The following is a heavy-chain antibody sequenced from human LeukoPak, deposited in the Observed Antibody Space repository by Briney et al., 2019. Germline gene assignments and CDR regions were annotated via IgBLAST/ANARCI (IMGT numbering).Heavy chain of an antibody. J-gene: IGHJ4*02. CDR2: INHSGST. V-gene: IGHV4-34*01. CDR3: ARDPVNCSSTSCYMYYFDY. CDR1: GGSFSGYY. D-gene: IGHD2-2*01. Sequence: SETLSLTCAVYGGSFSGYYWSWIRQPPGKGLEWIGEINHSGSTNYNPSLKSRVTISVDTSKNQFSLKLSSVTAADTAVYYCARDPVNCSSTSCYMYYFDYWGQGTLVTVSS.